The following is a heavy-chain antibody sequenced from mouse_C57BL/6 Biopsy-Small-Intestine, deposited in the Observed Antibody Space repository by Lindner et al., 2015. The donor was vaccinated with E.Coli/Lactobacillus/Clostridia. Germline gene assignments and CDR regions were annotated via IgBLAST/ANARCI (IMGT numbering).Heavy chain of an antibody. CDR3: AREVYYDYDYDAYFFDY. D-gene: IGHD2-4*01. CDR2: ISPGDGNT. V-gene: IGHV1-82*01. Sequence: VQLQESGPELVKPGASVKISCKASGYAFSSSWMNWVKQRPGKGLEWIGRISPGDGNTNYNGKFNGRATLTADKSSNTAYMHLNSLTSEDSAVYFCAREVYYDYDYDAYFFDYWGQGTTLTVSS. J-gene: IGHJ2*01. CDR1: GYAFSSSW.